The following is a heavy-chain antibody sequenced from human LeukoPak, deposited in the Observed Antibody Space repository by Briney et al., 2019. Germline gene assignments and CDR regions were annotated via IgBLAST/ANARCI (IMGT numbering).Heavy chain of an antibody. CDR1: GGSISSGDYY. CDR3: ASGGYSYGPTDY. V-gene: IGHV4-30-4*01. J-gene: IGHJ4*02. Sequence: PSETLSLTCTVSGGSISSGDYYWSWIRQPPGKGLEWIGEINHSGSTNYNPSLKSRVTISVDTSKNQFSLKLSSVTAADTAVYYCASGGYSYGPTDYWGQGTLVTVSS. CDR2: INHSGST. D-gene: IGHD5-18*01.